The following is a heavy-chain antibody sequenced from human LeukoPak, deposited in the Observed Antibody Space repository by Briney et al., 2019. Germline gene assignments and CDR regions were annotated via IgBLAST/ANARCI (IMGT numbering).Heavy chain of an antibody. CDR1: GFTFSSYS. D-gene: IGHD6-19*01. CDR3: ARDRRVGRRLVYAFDI. CDR2: ISSSSSTI. J-gene: IGHJ3*02. Sequence: PGGSLRLSCAASGFTFSSYSMNWVRQAPGKGLEWVSYISSSSSTIYYADSVKGRFTISRDNAKNSLYLQMNSLRAEDTAVYYCARDRRVGRRLVYAFDIWGQGTMVTVSS. V-gene: IGHV3-48*01.